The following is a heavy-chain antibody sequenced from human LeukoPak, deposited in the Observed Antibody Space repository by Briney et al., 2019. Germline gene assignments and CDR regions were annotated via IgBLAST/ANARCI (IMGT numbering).Heavy chain of an antibody. CDR1: GYTFTGYY. J-gene: IGHJ4*02. CDR3: ARDGVVVVAATPFDY. Sequence: ASVKVSCKASGYTFTGYYMHWVRQAPGQGLEWMGWINPNSGGTNYAQKFQGRVTMTRDTSISTAYMELSRLRSDDTAVYYCARDGVVVVAATPFDYWGQGTLVTVSS. V-gene: IGHV1-2*02. CDR2: INPNSGGT. D-gene: IGHD2-15*01.